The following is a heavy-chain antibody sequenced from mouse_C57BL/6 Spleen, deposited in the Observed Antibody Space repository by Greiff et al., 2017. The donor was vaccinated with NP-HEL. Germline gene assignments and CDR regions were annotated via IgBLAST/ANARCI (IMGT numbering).Heavy chain of an antibody. CDR2: IYPRSGNT. V-gene: IGHV1-81*01. Sequence: VQLQQSGAELARPGASVKLSCKASGYTFTSYGISWVKQRPGQGLEWIGEIYPRSGNTYYNEKFKGKATLTADKSSSTAYMELRSLTSEDSAVYFCARWNYGSSYTFDYWGQGTTLTVSS. CDR3: ARWNYGSSYTFDY. J-gene: IGHJ2*01. D-gene: IGHD1-1*01. CDR1: GYTFTSYG.